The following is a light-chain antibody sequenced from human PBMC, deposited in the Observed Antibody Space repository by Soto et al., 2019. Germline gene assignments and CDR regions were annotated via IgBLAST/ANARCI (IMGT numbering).Light chain of an antibody. J-gene: IGKJ1*01. V-gene: IGKV4-1*01. CDR3: QQYYRTPWT. CDR2: CAS. CDR1: QSVLYSSNTKNY. Sequence: DIVMTQSPDSLAVSLGESATINCKSSQSVLYSSNTKNYLAWYQQKPGQPPKLLIYCASTRGSGVPDRFSGSGSGTDFTLPIISLQAEDVAVYYCQQYYRTPWTFGQGTKVEIK.